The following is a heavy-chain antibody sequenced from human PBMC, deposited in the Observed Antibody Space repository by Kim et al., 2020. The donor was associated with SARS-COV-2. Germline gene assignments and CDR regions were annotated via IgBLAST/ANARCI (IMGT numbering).Heavy chain of an antibody. J-gene: IGHJ5*02. CDR3: ARVSGRYFDSAQEGWFDP. CDR1: GYTFTSYD. CDR2: MNPNSGNT. Sequence: ASVKVSCKASGYTFTSYDINWVRQATGQGLEWMGWMNPNSGNTGYAQKFQGRVTMTRNTSISTAYMELSSLRSEDTAVYYCARVSGRYFDSAQEGWFDPWGQGTLVTVSS. V-gene: IGHV1-8*01. D-gene: IGHD3-9*01.